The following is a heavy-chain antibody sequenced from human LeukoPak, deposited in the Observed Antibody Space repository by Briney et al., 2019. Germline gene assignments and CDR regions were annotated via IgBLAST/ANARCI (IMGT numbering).Heavy chain of an antibody. J-gene: IGHJ4*02. Sequence: GGSLRLSCAAPGLTFINYAIHWGRQAPGKGLEWVAFISEEGSRQHYADSVKGRFTISRDNSKHTLNLRMNSLRAEDTAVYYCVKDRTGTYTLDYWGQGTLVTVSS. D-gene: IGHD3-10*01. CDR3: VKDRTGTYTLDY. CDR1: GLTFINYA. CDR2: ISEEGSRQ. V-gene: IGHV3-30-3*01.